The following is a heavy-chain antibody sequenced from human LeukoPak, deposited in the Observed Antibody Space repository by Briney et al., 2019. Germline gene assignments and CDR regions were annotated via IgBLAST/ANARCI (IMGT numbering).Heavy chain of an antibody. Sequence: PGGSLRLSCAASGFTFSSYWMHWVRQAPGKGLVWVSRINSDGSSTSYADSVKGRFTISRDNAKNSLYLQMNSLRAEDTAVYYCARDWERITIFGVVISDAFDIWGQGTMVTVSS. D-gene: IGHD3-3*01. V-gene: IGHV3-74*01. CDR3: ARDWERITIFGVVISDAFDI. CDR1: GFTFSSYW. CDR2: INSDGSST. J-gene: IGHJ3*02.